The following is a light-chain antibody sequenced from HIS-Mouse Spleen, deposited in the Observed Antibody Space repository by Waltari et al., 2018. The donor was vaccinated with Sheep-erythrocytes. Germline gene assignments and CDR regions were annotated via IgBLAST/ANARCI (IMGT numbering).Light chain of an antibody. V-gene: IGLV2-11*01. J-gene: IGLJ1*01. Sequence: QSALTQPRPVSGSPGQSVTISCPGTRSAVGVYNYFSWSQQHPGKAPNLMIYDVSKRPSGVPDRFSGSKSGNTASLTISGLQAEDEADYYCCSYAGSYNHVFATGTKVTVL. CDR1: RSAVGVYNY. CDR3: CSYAGSYNHV. CDR2: DVS.